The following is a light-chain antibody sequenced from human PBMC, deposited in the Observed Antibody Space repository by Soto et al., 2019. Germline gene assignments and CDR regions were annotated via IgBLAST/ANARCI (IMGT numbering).Light chain of an antibody. V-gene: IGKV3-20*01. J-gene: IGKJ5*01. Sequence: EIVLTQSPGTLSLSPGERATLSCRASQSVNSRLAWYQHKPGQAPRLLISGASSRATGIPDRFSGSGSATDFTRTVSRLEPEDFALYYCQHYGRSPITFGQGTRLEIK. CDR2: GAS. CDR1: QSVNSR. CDR3: QHYGRSPIT.